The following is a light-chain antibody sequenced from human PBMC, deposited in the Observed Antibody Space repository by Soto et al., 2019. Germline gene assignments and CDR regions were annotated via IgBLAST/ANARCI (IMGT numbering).Light chain of an antibody. V-gene: IGKV1-17*01. CDR2: AAS. CDR1: QSISSY. J-gene: IGKJ1*01. Sequence: DIQVKQSPSSVSASVGDRVTITCWASQSISSYLNWYQQKPGKAPKRLIYAASSLQSGVPSRFSGSGSGTEFTLTISSLQPEDFATYYCPQHNSYLWPFGQRTKAAIK. CDR3: PQHNSYLWP.